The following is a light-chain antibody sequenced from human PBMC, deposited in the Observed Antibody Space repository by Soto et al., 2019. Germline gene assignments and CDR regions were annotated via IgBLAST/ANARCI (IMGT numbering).Light chain of an antibody. J-gene: IGLJ2*01. CDR2: DVS. V-gene: IGLV2-11*01. Sequence: QSALTQPRSVSGSPGQSVTISCTGTSSDVGGYNYVSWYQQHPGKAPKLMIYDVSKRPSGVPDRFSGSKSGNTASLTISGLQAEDEADYYCCSYAGSYTSRVVVFGGGTKLTVL. CDR1: SSDVGGYNY. CDR3: CSYAGSYTSRVVV.